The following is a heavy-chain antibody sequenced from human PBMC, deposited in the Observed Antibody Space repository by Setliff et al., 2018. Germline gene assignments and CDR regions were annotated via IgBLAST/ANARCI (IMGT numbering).Heavy chain of an antibody. CDR3: ARRGRGSSWFDTLFDY. CDR1: GGSISSSSYY. Sequence: SETLSLTCTVSGGSISSSSYYWGWIRQPPGKGLEWIRSIYYSGSTYYNPSLKSRVTISVDTSKNQFSLKLSSVTAADTAVYYCARRGRGSSWFDTLFDYWGQGTLVTVSS. CDR2: IYYSGST. J-gene: IGHJ4*02. D-gene: IGHD6-13*01. V-gene: IGHV4-39*01.